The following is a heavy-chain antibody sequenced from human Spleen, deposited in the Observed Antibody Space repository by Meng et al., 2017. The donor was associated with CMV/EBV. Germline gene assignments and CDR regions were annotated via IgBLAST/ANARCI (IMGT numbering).Heavy chain of an antibody. V-gene: IGHV5-51*01. J-gene: IGHJ4*02. CDR3: ARRYGDYGLYYFDS. Sequence: GGSLRLSCEGSGYTFTNYWIGWVRQLPGKCLEWMGIIYPCDSDTRYSPSFQGQVTISADKSINTAYLQWSSLKASDTAIYYCARRYGDYGLYYFDSWGQGTLVTVSS. D-gene: IGHD4-17*01. CDR1: GYTFTNYW. CDR2: IYPCDSDT.